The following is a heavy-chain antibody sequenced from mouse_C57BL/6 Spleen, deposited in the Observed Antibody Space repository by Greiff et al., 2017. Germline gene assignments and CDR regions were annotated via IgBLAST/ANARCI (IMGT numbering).Heavy chain of an antibody. V-gene: IGHV1-82*01. D-gene: IGHD2-2*01. J-gene: IGHJ4*01. CDR2: IYPGDGDT. CDR3: ARDPKYYGYDEYYAMDY. CDR1: GYAFSSSW. Sequence: QVQLQQSGPELVKPGASVKISCKASGYAFSSSWMNWVKQRPGKGLGWIGRIYPGDGDTNYNGTFKGKATLTADQSSSTAYMQLSSLTSEDSAVYFCARDPKYYGYDEYYAMDYWGQGTSVTVSS.